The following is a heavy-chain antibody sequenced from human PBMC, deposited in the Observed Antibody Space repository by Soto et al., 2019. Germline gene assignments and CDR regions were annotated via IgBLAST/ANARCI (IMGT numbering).Heavy chain of an antibody. D-gene: IGHD2-15*01. V-gene: IGHV4-31*03. J-gene: IGHJ4*02. Sequence: PSETLSLTCTVSGGSISSSSYYWGWIRQPPGKGLEWIGYIYYSGSTYYNPSLKSRVTISVDTSKNQFSLKLSSVTAADTAVYYCARRYGGNFDYWGQGTLVTVSS. CDR2: IYYSGST. CDR3: ARRYGGNFDY. CDR1: GGSISSSSYY.